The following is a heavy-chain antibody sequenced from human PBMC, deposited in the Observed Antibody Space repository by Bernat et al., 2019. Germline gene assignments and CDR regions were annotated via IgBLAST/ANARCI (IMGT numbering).Heavy chain of an antibody. Sequence: QVQLVESGGGVVQAGRSLRLSCAASGYTFSKSGMHWVRQAPGKGLEWVAVIWGDGSKKFDADSVKGRFSISKDDSKNTLYLQMNSLTAEETAVYYCAKGTSGAGDFDYWGQGALVTVSS. CDR2: IWGDGSKK. D-gene: IGHD3-3*02. CDR3: AKGTSGAGDFDY. CDR1: GYTFSKSG. V-gene: IGHV3-33*06. J-gene: IGHJ4*02.